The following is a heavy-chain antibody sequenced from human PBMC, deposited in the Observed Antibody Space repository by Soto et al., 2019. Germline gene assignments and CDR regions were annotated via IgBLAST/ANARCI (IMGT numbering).Heavy chain of an antibody. CDR1: GYTFTSYG. V-gene: IGHV1-18*01. CDR2: ISAYNGNT. CDR3: ARDRPYDSSGFSIDY. Sequence: QVQLVQSGAEVKKPGASVKVSCKASGYTFTSYGISWVRQAPGQGLEWMGWISAYNGNTNYAQKLQGRVTMTTDTSTSTAYMELRRLRSDDTAVYYCARDRPYDSSGFSIDYWGQGTLVTVSS. J-gene: IGHJ4*02. D-gene: IGHD3-22*01.